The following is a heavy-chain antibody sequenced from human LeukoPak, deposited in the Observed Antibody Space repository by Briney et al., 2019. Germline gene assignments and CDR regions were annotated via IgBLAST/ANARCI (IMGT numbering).Heavy chain of an antibody. CDR2: IKQDGGEI. V-gene: IGHV3-7*01. CDR1: GFTFSSYA. Sequence: GGSLRLSCAASGFTFSSYAMTWVRQAPGKGLEWVANIKQDGGEIYYVDSVKGRFTISRDNAKNSVYLQMNSLRAEDTAVYYCAELGITMIGGVWGKGTTVTISS. J-gene: IGHJ6*04. CDR3: AELGITMIGGV. D-gene: IGHD3-10*02.